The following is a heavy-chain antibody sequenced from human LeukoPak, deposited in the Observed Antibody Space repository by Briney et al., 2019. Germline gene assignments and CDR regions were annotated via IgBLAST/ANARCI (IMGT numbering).Heavy chain of an antibody. Sequence: ASVKVSCKASGGTFSSYAISWVRQAPGQGLEWMGGIIPIFGTANYAQKLQGRVTMTTDTSTSTAYMELRSLRSDNTAVYYCARNGDCSSTSCSLAYWGQGTLVTVSS. CDR3: ARNGDCSSTSCSLAY. CDR1: GGTFSSYA. D-gene: IGHD2-2*01. J-gene: IGHJ4*02. V-gene: IGHV1-69*05. CDR2: IIPIFGTA.